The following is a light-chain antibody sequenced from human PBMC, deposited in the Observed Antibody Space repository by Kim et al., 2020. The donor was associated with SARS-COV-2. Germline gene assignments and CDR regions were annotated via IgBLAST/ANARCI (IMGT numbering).Light chain of an antibody. CDR1: QDIGNF. CDR2: GAS. Sequence: DIQMSQSPSSLSASIGDRVTVTCRASQDIGNFLAWFQQRPGQAPKSLIYGASTLQSGVPSRFSGGGSGTEFTLTISRLQPEDFATYYCQQYDTFPLTFGGGTKVDIK. V-gene: IGKV1-16*01. J-gene: IGKJ4*01. CDR3: QQYDTFPLT.